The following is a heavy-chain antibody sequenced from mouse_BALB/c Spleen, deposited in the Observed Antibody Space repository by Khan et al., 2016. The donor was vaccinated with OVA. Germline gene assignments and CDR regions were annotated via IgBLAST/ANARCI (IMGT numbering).Heavy chain of an antibody. J-gene: IGHJ3*01. CDR1: GFSLSTSGMG. Sequence: QVQLKQSGPGILQPSQTLSLTCSFSGFSLSTSGMGVSWIRQPSGKGLEWLAHIYWDDEKRYNPSLKSRLTISKDTSRNQVFLKITSVDTADTGTYSCARNVYEYDPWFAYWGQGTLVTVSA. D-gene: IGHD2-4*01. CDR3: ARNVYEYDPWFAY. V-gene: IGHV8-12*01. CDR2: IYWDDEK.